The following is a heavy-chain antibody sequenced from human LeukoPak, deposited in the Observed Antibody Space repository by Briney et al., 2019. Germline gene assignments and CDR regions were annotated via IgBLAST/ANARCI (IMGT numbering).Heavy chain of an antibody. CDR2: INHSGST. CDR3: ARVGSSWYWFDP. J-gene: IGHJ5*02. CDR1: GGSFSGYY. D-gene: IGHD6-13*01. Sequence: SETLSLTCAVYGGSFSGYYWSWIRQPPGKGLEWIGEINHSGSTYYNPSLKSRVTISVDRSKNQFSLKLSSVTAADTAVYYCARVGSSWYWFDPWGQGTLVTVSS. V-gene: IGHV4-34*01.